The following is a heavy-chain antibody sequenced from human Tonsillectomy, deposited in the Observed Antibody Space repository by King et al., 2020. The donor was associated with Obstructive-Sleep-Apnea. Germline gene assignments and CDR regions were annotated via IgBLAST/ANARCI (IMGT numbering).Heavy chain of an antibody. D-gene: IGHD2-15*01. J-gene: IGHJ6*02. V-gene: IGHV3-30*02. CDR1: GLTFSSYG. CDR2: IRYDGSNK. CDR3: AKEWAPVGYCSGGSCHGDYYYGMDV. Sequence: QLVQSGGGVVQPGRSLRLSCAASGLTFSSYGMHWVRQAPGKGLEWVAFIRYDGSNKYYADSVKGRFTISRDNFKNTLYLQMNSLRAEDTAVDYCAKEWAPVGYCSGGSCHGDYYYGMDVWGQGTTVTVSS.